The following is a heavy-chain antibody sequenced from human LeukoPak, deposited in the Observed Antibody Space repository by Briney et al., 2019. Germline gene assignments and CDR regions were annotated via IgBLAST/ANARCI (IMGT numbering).Heavy chain of an antibody. V-gene: IGHV3-49*03. Sequence: PGGSLRLSCTASGFAFGEYAMNWFRQSPGKGLEWVSFIRSKVYGGTTEYAASVKGRFIISRDDSKSIAYPQMNSLKTEDTAVYYCASWDSRFEPWGQGTLVTVSS. CDR3: ASWDSRFEP. J-gene: IGHJ5*02. CDR2: IRSKVYGGTT. CDR1: GFAFGEYA. D-gene: IGHD1-26*01.